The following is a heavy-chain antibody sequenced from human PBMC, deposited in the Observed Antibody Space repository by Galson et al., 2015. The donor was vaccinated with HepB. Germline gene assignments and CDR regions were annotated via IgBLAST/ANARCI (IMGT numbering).Heavy chain of an antibody. CDR2: ISGSGGST. V-gene: IGHV3-23*01. D-gene: IGHD5-18*01. CDR1: GFTFSSYA. CDR3: AKDARENLDTAMVTGWLWFDP. Sequence: SLRLSCAASGFTFSSYAMSWVRQAPGKGLEWVSAISGSGGSTYYADSVKGRFTISRDNSKNTLYLQMNSLRAEDTAVYYCAKDARENLDTAMVTGWLWFDPWGQGTLVTVSS. J-gene: IGHJ5*02.